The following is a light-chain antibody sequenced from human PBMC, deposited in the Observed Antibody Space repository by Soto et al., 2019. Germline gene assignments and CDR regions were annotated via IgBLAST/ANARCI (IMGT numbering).Light chain of an antibody. V-gene: IGKV3-11*01. Sequence: DIVLTQSPGTLSLSPGERAILSCRASQSVSSYLAWYQQKPGQAPRLLIYDASNRATGIPARFSGSGSGTDFTLTISSLEPEDFVVYYCQQRSNRPPITFGQGTRLEIK. CDR2: DAS. CDR3: QQRSNRPPIT. J-gene: IGKJ5*01. CDR1: QSVSSY.